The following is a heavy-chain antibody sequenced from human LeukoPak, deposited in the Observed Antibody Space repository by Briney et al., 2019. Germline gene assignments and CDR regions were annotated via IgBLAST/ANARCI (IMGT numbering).Heavy chain of an antibody. Sequence: GGSLRLSCAAPGFTFSSYAMSWVRQAPGKGLEWVSAISGSGGSTYYADSVKGRFTISRDNSKNTLYLQMSSLRAEDTAVYYCAKGLRITFDYWGQGTLVTVSS. CDR1: GFTFSSYA. J-gene: IGHJ4*02. CDR3: AKGLRITFDY. V-gene: IGHV3-23*01. D-gene: IGHD1-20*01. CDR2: ISGSGGST.